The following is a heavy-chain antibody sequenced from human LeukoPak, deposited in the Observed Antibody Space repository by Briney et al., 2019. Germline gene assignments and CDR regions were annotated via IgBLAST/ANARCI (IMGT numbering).Heavy chain of an antibody. CDR3: ARGKAVAGTRNDY. J-gene: IGHJ4*02. Sequence: EASVKVSCKASGGTFSSYAISWVRQAPGQGLEWMGRIIPILGIANYAQKFQGRVTITADKSTSTAYMELSSLRSEDTAVYYCARGKAVAGTRNDYWGQGTLVTVSS. CDR1: GGTFSSYA. V-gene: IGHV1-69*04. CDR2: IIPILGIA. D-gene: IGHD6-19*01.